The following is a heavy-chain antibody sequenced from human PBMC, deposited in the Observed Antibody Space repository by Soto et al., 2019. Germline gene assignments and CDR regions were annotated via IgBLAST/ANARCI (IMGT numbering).Heavy chain of an antibody. CDR2: ISSSSSYI. D-gene: IGHD7-27*01. CDR1: GFTFSSYS. J-gene: IGHJ3*02. CDR3: AQGTGDRAFDI. V-gene: IGHV3-21*01. Sequence: GGSLRLSCAASGFTFSSYSMNWVRQAPGKGLEWVSSISSSSSYIYYADSVRGRFTISRDNAKNSLYLQMNSLRAEDTAVYYCAQGTGDRAFDIWGQGTMVTVSS.